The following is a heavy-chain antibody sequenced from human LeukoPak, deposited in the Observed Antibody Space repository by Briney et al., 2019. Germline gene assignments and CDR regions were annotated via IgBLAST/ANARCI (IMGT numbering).Heavy chain of an antibody. J-gene: IGHJ5*02. D-gene: IGHD3-9*01. V-gene: IGHV4-39*07. CDR1: GGSISSSSSY. Sequence: SETLSLTCTVSGGSISSSSSYWAWIRQPPGKGLEWIGTIYYSGSTYYNPSLKSRVTISVDTSKKQFSLKLSSVTAADTAVYYCSRGNDITGWFDPWGQGTLVTVSS. CDR3: SRGNDITGWFDP. CDR2: IYYSGST.